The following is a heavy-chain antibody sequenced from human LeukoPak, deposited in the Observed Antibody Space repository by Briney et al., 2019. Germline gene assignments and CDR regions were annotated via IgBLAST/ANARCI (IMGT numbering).Heavy chain of an antibody. J-gene: IGHJ4*02. CDR2: IRYDGSNK. V-gene: IGHV3-30*02. D-gene: IGHD3-9*01. CDR1: GFTFSSYG. CDR3: AKDLPGARGRYFDW. Sequence: GGSLRLSCAASGFTFSSYGMHWVRQAPGKGLEWVAFIRYDGSNKYYADSVKGRFTISRDNSKNTLYLQMGSLRAEDTTIYYCAKDLPGARGRYFDWWGQGTQVTVSS.